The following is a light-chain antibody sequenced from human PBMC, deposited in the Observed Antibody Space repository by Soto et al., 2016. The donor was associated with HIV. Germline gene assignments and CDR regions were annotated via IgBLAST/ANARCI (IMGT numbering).Light chain of an antibody. CDR1: QSISRY. V-gene: IGKV1-39*01. CDR2: AAS. CDR3: HQTYSPPYT. J-gene: IGKJ2*01. Sequence: DIQMTQSPSSLSASVGDRVTITCRASQSISRYLNWYQHKSGKAPSVLIYAASSSQSGVPSRFTGSGSGTDFTLTINNLQPEDFATYYCHQTYSPPYTFGQGTNLEIK.